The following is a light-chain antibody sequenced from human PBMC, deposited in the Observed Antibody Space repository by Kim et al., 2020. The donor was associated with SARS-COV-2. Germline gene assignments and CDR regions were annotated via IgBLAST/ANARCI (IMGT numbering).Light chain of an antibody. Sequence: DIQMTQSPSSLSASVGDRVTITCRASQSISNYLNWYQRKPGKAPELLIYGASSLQSGVPSRFSGSGSGTDFTLTISSLQPEDFATYYCQQSCSTPPITFGQGTRLEIK. CDR3: QQSCSTPPIT. J-gene: IGKJ5*01. CDR1: QSISNY. CDR2: GAS. V-gene: IGKV1-39*01.